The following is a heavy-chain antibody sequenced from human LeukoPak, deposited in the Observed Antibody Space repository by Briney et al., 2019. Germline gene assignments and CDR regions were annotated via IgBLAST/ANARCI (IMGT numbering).Heavy chain of an antibody. V-gene: IGHV4-39*07. CDR1: GGSISSSSYY. Sequence: PSETLSLTCTVSGGSISSSSYYWGWIRQPPGKGLEWIGTIYSSGNTYYNPSLKSRVTISVDTSKNQFSLKLSSVTAADTAVYYCATFTLHNVVVVAAISPGDYWGQGTLVTVSS. J-gene: IGHJ4*02. CDR3: ATFTLHNVVVVAAISPGDY. CDR2: IYSSGNT. D-gene: IGHD2-15*01.